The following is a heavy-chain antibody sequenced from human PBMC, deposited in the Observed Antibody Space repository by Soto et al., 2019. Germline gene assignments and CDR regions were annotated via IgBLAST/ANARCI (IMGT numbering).Heavy chain of an antibody. Sequence: GGSLRLSCAASGFTFSNALMNWVRQAPGKGLEWVGRIKSKTDGGTTDYAAPVKGRFTISRDDSKNTLYLQMNSLKTEDTAVYYCTRAVAGTFSPYYFDCWGQGALVTVSS. V-gene: IGHV3-15*07. J-gene: IGHJ4*02. CDR1: GFTFSNAL. CDR2: IKSKTDGGTT. CDR3: TRAVAGTFSPYYFDC. D-gene: IGHD6-19*01.